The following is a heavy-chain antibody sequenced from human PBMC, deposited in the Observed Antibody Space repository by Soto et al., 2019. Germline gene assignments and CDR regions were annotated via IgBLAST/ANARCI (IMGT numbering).Heavy chain of an antibody. J-gene: IGHJ6*02. D-gene: IGHD5-12*01. Sequence: GGSLSLSCAASGVTIRAFWMSWVRQAPGKGLEWVAVISYDGGNKYYADSVKGRFTISRDNSKNTLYLQMNSLRAEDTAVYYCARDYYRFNSGYAFSMDVWGQGTTVTVSS. V-gene: IGHV3-30-3*01. CDR3: ARDYYRFNSGYAFSMDV. CDR1: GVTIRAFW. CDR2: ISYDGGNK.